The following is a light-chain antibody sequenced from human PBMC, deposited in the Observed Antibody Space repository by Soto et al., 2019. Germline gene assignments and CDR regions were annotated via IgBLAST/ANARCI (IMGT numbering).Light chain of an antibody. CDR2: DAS. Sequence: DIQMTKSPSTLSASVGDRVTITFRASQSISSWLAWYQQKPGKAPKLLIYDASSLESGVPSRFSGSGSGTEFTLTISSLQPDDFATYYCQQYNSYRTFGQVTKVDI. J-gene: IGKJ1*01. CDR3: QQYNSYRT. V-gene: IGKV1-5*01. CDR1: QSISSW.